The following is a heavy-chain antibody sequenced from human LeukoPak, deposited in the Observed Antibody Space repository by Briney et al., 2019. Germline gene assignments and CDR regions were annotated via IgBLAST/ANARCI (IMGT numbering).Heavy chain of an antibody. CDR2: IIPIFGTA. D-gene: IGHD6-19*01. Sequence: SVKVSCKASGGTFSSYAISWVRQAPGQGLEWMGGIIPIFGTANYAQKFQGRVTITADESTSTAYMELSSLRSDDTAVYYCARGRYGQQWLVEEGSWFDYWGQGTLVTVSS. J-gene: IGHJ4*02. CDR3: ARGRYGQQWLVEEGSWFDY. V-gene: IGHV1-69*13. CDR1: GGTFSSYA.